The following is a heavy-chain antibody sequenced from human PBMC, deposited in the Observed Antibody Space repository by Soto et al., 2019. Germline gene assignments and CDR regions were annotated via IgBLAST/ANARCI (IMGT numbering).Heavy chain of an antibody. D-gene: IGHD4-17*01. CDR2: IKSKTDGGTT. Sequence: QAPGKGLEWVGRIKSKTDGGTTDYAAPVKGRFTISRDDSKNTLYLQMNSLKTEDTAVYYCTTDPLDYGDYFDYWGQGTLVTVSS. J-gene: IGHJ4*02. CDR3: TTDPLDYGDYFDY. V-gene: IGHV3-15*01.